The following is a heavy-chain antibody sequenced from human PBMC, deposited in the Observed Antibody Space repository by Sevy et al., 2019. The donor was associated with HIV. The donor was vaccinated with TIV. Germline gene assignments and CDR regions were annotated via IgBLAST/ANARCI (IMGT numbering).Heavy chain of an antibody. J-gene: IGHJ5*02. V-gene: IGHV1-18*01. CDR1: GYSFTNYG. D-gene: IGHD3-3*02. Sequence: ASVKVSCKASGYSFTNYGIGWVRQAPGQGLEWMGWISGYNGYTNYAQNLQGRVTMTTDTSTSTAYMELRSLGSDDTAIYYCAKEGKNIRSGFDPWGQGTLVTVSS. CDR3: AKEGKNIRSGFDP. CDR2: ISGYNGYT.